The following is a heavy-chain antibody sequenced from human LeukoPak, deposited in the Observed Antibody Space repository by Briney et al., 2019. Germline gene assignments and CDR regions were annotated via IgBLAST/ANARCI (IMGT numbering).Heavy chain of an antibody. CDR3: ARHPDFWSPLDV. D-gene: IGHD3-3*01. J-gene: IGHJ6*02. CDR2: INAGNGNT. Sequence: RASVKVSCKASGYTFTSYAMHWVRQAPGQRLEWMGWINAGNGNTKYSQKFQGRVTITRDTSASTAYMELSSLRSEDTAVYYCARHPDFWSPLDVWGQGTTVTVSS. V-gene: IGHV1-3*01. CDR1: GYTFTSYA.